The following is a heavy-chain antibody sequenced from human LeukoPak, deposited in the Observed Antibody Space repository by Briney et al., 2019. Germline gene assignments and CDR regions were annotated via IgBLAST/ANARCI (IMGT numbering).Heavy chain of an antibody. CDR1: GASISTHA. CDR3: ARHSSRQAGRPSGYWFDH. J-gene: IGHJ5*02. CDR2: IFHSGST. V-gene: IGHV4-59*08. Sequence: AETLTLSCGASGASISTHAMRWIRQPPGKGLEWIGYIFHSGSTNYNPSLKSRVSVSLDTSKKHVSLQLTSVTAADTAVYYCARHSSRQAGRPSGYWFDHWGQGTLVTVSS. D-gene: IGHD6-25*01.